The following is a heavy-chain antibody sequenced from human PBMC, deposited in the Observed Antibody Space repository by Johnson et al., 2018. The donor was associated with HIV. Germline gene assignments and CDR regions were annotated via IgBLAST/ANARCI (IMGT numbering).Heavy chain of an antibody. CDR3: AYSAAGH. Sequence: VQLVESVGGLVKPGGSLRLSCAASGFTFSDYYMSWIRQAPGKGLVSVSAISGSGGSTYFADAVNGRFTISRDNSRNTLYLQQNRLRDEDTAVYYCAYSAAGHWGQVTMVTVSS. CDR2: ISGSGGST. J-gene: IGHJ3*01. V-gene: IGHV3-23*04. D-gene: IGHD6-13*01. CDR1: GFTFSDYY.